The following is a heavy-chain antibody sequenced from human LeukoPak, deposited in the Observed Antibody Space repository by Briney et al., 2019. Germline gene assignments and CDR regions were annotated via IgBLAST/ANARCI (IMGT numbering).Heavy chain of an antibody. CDR1: GFTFSSYA. V-gene: IGHV3-23*01. J-gene: IGHJ4*02. CDR3: AKDPVPGYSSGWYNYFDY. Sequence: GGSLRLSCAASGFTFSSYAMSWVRQAPGKGLEWVSAIRGSGGSTYYADSVKGRFTISRDNSKNTLYLQMNSLRAEDTAVYYCAKDPVPGYSSGWYNYFDYWGQGTLVTVSS. D-gene: IGHD6-19*01. CDR2: IRGSGGST.